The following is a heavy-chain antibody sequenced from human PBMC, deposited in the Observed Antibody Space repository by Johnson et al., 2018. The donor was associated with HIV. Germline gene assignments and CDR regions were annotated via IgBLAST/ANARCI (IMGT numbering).Heavy chain of an antibody. CDR3: ARRTVVTPGAFDI. D-gene: IGHD4-23*01. CDR2: IKSKTDGGTT. V-gene: IGHV3-15*01. Sequence: VQLVESGGGVVQPGRSLRLSCAASGFTFSNAWMSWVRQAPGKGLEWVGRIKSKTDGGTTDYAAPVKGRFTISRDDSKNTLYLQMNSLRAEDTAVYYCARRTVVTPGAFDIWGQGTMVTVSS. J-gene: IGHJ3*02. CDR1: GFTFSNAW.